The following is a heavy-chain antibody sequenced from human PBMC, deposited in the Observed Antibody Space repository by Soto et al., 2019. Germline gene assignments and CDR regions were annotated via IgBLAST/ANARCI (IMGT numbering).Heavy chain of an antibody. J-gene: IGHJ4*02. D-gene: IGHD6-13*01. Sequence: PGGSLRLLCAASGFPFSSYSMHLVRQAPGKGLECVLSISSSSSYIYYADSVKGRFTISRDNTKNSLYLQMHSLRAEDTAVYYCARDVDSSSPSYFDYWGQGSLVTVSS. CDR2: ISSSSSYI. CDR1: GFPFSSYS. V-gene: IGHV3-21*01. CDR3: ARDVDSSSPSYFDY.